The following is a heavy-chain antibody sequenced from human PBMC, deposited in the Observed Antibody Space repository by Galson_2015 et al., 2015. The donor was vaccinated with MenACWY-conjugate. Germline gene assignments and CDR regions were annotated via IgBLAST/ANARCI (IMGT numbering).Heavy chain of an antibody. J-gene: IGHJ4*02. CDR2: ISDHGSNK. CDR1: GFTFSSYA. V-gene: IGHV3-30-3*01. CDR3: ARETDRHQYYFDY. Sequence: SLRLSCAASGFTFSSYAIHWVRQAPGKGLEWVAVISDHGSNKYYADSMKGRFTISRDNSENTLYLQMSSLRGEDTALYYCARETDRHQYYFDYWGQGTLVTVSS. D-gene: IGHD2-2*01.